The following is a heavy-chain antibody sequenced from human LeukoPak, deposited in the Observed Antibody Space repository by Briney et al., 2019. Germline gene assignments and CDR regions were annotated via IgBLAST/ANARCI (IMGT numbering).Heavy chain of an antibody. CDR3: AADLHQGGERKGSVPADY. CDR2: IVVGSGNT. Sequence: ASVKVSCKASGFTFTSSAMQWVRQARGQRLEWIGWIVVGSGNTNYAQKFQERVTITRDMSTSTAYMELSSLRSEDTAVYYCAADLHQGGERKGSVPADYWGQGTLVTVSS. V-gene: IGHV1-58*02. D-gene: IGHD1-26*01. CDR1: GFTFTSSA. J-gene: IGHJ4*02.